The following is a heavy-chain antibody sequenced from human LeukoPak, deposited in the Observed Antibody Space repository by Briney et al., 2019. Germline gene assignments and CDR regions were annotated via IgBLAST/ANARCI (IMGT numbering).Heavy chain of an antibody. D-gene: IGHD3-16*01. Sequence: GGSLRLPCAASGFTFSSYSMNWVRQAPGKGLEWVSSISSSSSYIYYADSVKGRFTISRDNAKNSLYLQMNSLRAEDTAVYYCARDNRGSDGSFDIWGQGTMVTVSS. J-gene: IGHJ3*02. CDR2: ISSSSSYI. CDR3: ARDNRGSDGSFDI. CDR1: GFTFSSYS. V-gene: IGHV3-21*01.